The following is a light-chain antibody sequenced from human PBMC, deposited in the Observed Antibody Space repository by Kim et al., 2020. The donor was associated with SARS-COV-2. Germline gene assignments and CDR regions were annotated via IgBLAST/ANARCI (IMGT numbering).Light chain of an antibody. Sequence: LPPGERPTLSCRASLSVSSYLAWYQQKPGESPRLLIYDASNRATGIPARFSGSGSGTDFTLTISSLEPEDFAVYYCQQRSNWLWTFGQGTKVDIK. CDR1: LSVSSY. V-gene: IGKV3-11*01. CDR3: QQRSNWLWT. J-gene: IGKJ1*01. CDR2: DAS.